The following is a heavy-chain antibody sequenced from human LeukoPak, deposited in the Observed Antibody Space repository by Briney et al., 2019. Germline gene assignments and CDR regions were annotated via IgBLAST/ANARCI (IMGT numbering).Heavy chain of an antibody. CDR3: AKDRSGVGYCSGYSCYSGAFDI. CDR1: GFTFDDYA. V-gene: IGHV3-9*01. J-gene: IGHJ3*02. Sequence: PGGSLRLSCAASGFTFDDYAMHWVRQAPGKGLEWVSGISWNSDNIGYADSVKGRFTISRDNAKNSLYLQMNSLRAEDTALYYCAKDRSGVGYCSGYSCYSGAFDIWGQGTMVTVSS. D-gene: IGHD2-15*01. CDR2: ISWNSDNI.